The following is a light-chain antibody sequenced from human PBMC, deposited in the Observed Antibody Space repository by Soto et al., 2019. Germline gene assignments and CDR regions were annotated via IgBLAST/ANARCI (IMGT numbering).Light chain of an antibody. CDR2: DVS. CDR1: SSDVGGYNY. Sequence: QSVLTQPASVSGSPGQSITISCTGTSSDVGGYNYVSWYQQHPGKAPKLMIYDVSNRLSGVSNRFSGYKSGNTASLTISGLQAEDEDDYYCSAYIRSSTLYVFGTGTKLTVL. CDR3: SAYIRSSTLYV. J-gene: IGLJ1*01. V-gene: IGLV2-14*01.